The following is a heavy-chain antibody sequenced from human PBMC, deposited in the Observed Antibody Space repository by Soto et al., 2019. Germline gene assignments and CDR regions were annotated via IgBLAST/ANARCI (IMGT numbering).Heavy chain of an antibody. J-gene: IGHJ6*02. V-gene: IGHV3-33*01. D-gene: IGHD2-15*01. CDR3: ARDPCYCSGGSCPKCYYYYGMDV. CDR2: IWYDGSNK. CDR1: GFTFSSYG. Sequence: QVQLVESGGGVVQPGRSLRLSCAASGFTFSSYGMHWVRQAPGKGLEWVAVIWYDGSNKYYADSVKGRFTISRDNSKNTLYLQMNSLRAEDTAVYYCARDPCYCSGGSCPKCYYYYGMDVWGQGTTVTVSS.